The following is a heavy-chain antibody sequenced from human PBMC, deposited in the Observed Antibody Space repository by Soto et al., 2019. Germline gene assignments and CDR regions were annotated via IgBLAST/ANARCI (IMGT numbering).Heavy chain of an antibody. D-gene: IGHD1-1*01. V-gene: IGHV3-73*02. J-gene: IGHJ5*02. CDR1: GFTFSVFP. CDR3: ARQGTEGYMKNNWFGP. Sequence: EMNLVESGGDLVRPGGSLQISCTASGFTFSVFPIHWVRQAPGKGLAWVGRVRSRVRGHATAYAASVTGRFTISRDDSQSTAYLHMTSLNFEDTGVYYCARQGTEGYMKNNWFGPWGPGTLVTVSS. CDR2: VRSRVRGHAT.